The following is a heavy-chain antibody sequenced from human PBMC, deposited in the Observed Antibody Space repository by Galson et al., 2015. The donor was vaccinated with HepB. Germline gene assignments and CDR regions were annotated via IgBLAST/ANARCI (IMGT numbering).Heavy chain of an antibody. J-gene: IGHJ6*02. D-gene: IGHD3-3*01. CDR1: GYTFTSYA. Sequence: SVKVSCKASGYTFTSYAMHWVRQAPGQRLEWMGWINAGNGNTKYSQKFQGRVTITRDTSASTAYMELSSLRSEDTAVYYCARGRITIFGVVKNGMDVWGQGTTVTV. V-gene: IGHV1-3*01. CDR3: ARGRITIFGVVKNGMDV. CDR2: INAGNGNT.